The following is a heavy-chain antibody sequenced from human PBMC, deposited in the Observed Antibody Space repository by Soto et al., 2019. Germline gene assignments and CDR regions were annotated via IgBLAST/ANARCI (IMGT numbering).Heavy chain of an antibody. Sequence: ASVKVSCKASGYPFSDNQIHWLRRAPGQGLEWMGRINPKSDDTNYAQKFQGRVTMTRDTSIDTAYLELTGLTSDDTATYYCARKHSLDYIRWGLDPWGQGTLVTVS. CDR1: GYPFSDNQ. CDR2: INPKSDDT. J-gene: IGHJ5*02. V-gene: IGHV1-2*02. D-gene: IGHD4-4*01. CDR3: ARKHSLDYIRWGLDP.